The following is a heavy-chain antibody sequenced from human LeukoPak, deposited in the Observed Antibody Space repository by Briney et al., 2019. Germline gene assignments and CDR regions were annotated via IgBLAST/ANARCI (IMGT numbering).Heavy chain of an antibody. D-gene: IGHD2-15*01. CDR1: GFSFSSFG. CDR2: IHYGGSSQ. V-gene: IGHV3-30*02. CDR3: ARDFVPYCSGGSCYFDY. Sequence: GGSLRLSCEASGFSFSSFGMHWVRQAPGKGLEWVAFIHYGGSSQYYADSVKGRFTISRDNSKNTLYLQMNSLRAEDTAVYYCARDFVPYCSGGSCYFDYWGQGTLVTVSS. J-gene: IGHJ4*02.